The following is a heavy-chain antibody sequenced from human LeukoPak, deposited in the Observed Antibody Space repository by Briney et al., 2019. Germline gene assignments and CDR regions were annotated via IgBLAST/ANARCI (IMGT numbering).Heavy chain of an antibody. Sequence: SETLSLTCIVSGDSIRSYYWNWIRQAPGKALEWIGHIHNNGDSAYNFSLKSRVTISMDTFKNQFSLKLSSVTAADTAVYYCGRWGYFDSGNYFVVDYWGQGTVVTVSS. CDR3: GRWGYFDSGNYFVVDY. V-gene: IGHV4-59*01. D-gene: IGHD3-22*01. CDR1: GDSIRSYY. CDR2: IHNNGDS. J-gene: IGHJ4*02.